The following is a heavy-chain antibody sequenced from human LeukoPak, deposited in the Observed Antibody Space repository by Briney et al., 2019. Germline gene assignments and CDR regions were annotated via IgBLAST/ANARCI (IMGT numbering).Heavy chain of an antibody. Sequence: GGSLRLSCAASGFAVSSNYMSWVRQAPGKGLEWVSVIYSGGSTYYADSVKGRFTISRDNSKNTLYLQMNSLRAQDTAVYYCAGLMITYGGVIVWGQGTLVTVSS. CDR2: IYSGGST. CDR3: AGLMITYGGVIV. J-gene: IGHJ4*02. CDR1: GFAVSSNY. D-gene: IGHD3-16*02. V-gene: IGHV3-66*02.